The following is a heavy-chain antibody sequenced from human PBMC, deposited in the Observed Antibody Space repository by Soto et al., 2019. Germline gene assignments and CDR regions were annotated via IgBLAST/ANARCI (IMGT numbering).Heavy chain of an antibody. V-gene: IGHV3-33*01. CDR1: GFTFSSYG. J-gene: IGHJ6*01. Sequence: QVQLVESGGGVVQPGRSLRLSCAASGFTFSSYGMHWVRQAPCKGLGWVGVIWYDGCDKYYADSVKGRITISRDNSKNTLDLQKNSLRAEDTAVYYCARAGCIAVFYYYYGMDVWGQGTTVTVSS. CDR3: ARAGCIAVFYYYYGMDV. D-gene: IGHD6-19*01. CDR2: IWYDGCDK.